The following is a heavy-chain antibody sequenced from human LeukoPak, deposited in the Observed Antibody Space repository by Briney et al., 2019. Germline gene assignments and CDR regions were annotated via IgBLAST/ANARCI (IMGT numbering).Heavy chain of an antibody. J-gene: IGHJ4*02. CDR1: GFTFSSYA. Sequence: GGSLRLSCSASGFTFSSYAMHWVRQAPGKGLEYVSGFSSNGGSTYYADSVKGRFTISRDNSKNTLYLQMSSLRAEDTAVYYCVKPLYPDGGSHSYDCWGQGTLVTVSS. CDR3: VKPLYPDGGSHSYDC. D-gene: IGHD2-15*01. CDR2: FSSNGGST. V-gene: IGHV3-64D*09.